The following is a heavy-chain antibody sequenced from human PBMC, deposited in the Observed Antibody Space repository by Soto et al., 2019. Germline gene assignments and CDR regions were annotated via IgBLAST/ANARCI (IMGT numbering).Heavy chain of an antibody. V-gene: IGHV3-66*01. CDR2: IYSGGST. CDR3: ARDFGAVAGPFDD. J-gene: IGHJ4*02. D-gene: IGHD6-19*01. Sequence: GGSLRLSCAASGFTFSSYAMNWVRQSSGKGLEWVSVIYSGGSTYYADSVKGRFTISRDNSKNTLYLQMNSLRAEDTAVYYCARDFGAVAGPFDDWGQGTLVTVSS. CDR1: GFTFSSYA.